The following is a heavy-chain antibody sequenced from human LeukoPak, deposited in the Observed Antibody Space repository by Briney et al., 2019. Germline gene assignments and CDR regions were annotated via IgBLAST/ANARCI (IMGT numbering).Heavy chain of an antibody. J-gene: IGHJ4*02. D-gene: IGHD6-19*01. CDR2: IKQDGSEK. V-gene: IGHV3-7*03. CDR1: GFSFSNYW. CDR3: ARVRAGTGLFDY. Sequence: GGSLRLSCAASGFSFSNYWMSWVRQAPGKGLEWVANIKQDGSEKYYVDSVEGRFTISRDNAKNSLYLQMNSLRAEDTAVYYCARVRAGTGLFDYWGQGTLVTVSS.